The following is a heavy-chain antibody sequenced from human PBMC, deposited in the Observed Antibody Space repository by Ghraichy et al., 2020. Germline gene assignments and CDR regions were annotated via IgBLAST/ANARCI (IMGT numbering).Heavy chain of an antibody. V-gene: IGHV1-3*01. CDR3: ARGLIAVAGYGMDV. D-gene: IGHD6-19*01. Sequence: ASVKVSCKASGYTFTSYAMHLVRQAPVQRLEWMGWINAGNGNTKYSQKFQGRVTITRDTSASTAYMELSSLRSEDTAVYYCARGLIAVAGYGMDVWGQGTTVTVSS. CDR2: INAGNGNT. CDR1: GYTFTSYA. J-gene: IGHJ6*02.